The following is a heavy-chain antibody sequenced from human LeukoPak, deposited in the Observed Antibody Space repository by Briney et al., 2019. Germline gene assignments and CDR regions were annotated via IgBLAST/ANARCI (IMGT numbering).Heavy chain of an antibody. Sequence: SETLSLTCAVYGGSFSGYYWSWIRQPPGKGLEWIGEINHSGSTNYNPSLKSRVTISVDTSKNQFSLKLSSVTAADTAVYYCARNVGYYYGSGSYRGYWGQGTLVTVSS. CDR2: INHSGST. D-gene: IGHD3-10*01. V-gene: IGHV4-34*01. J-gene: IGHJ4*02. CDR1: GGSFSGYY. CDR3: ARNVGYYYGSGSYRGY.